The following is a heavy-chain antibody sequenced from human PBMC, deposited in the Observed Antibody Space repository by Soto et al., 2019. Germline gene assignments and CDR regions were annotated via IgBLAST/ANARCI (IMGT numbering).Heavy chain of an antibody. CDR2: ISTDGTST. CDR1: VFTFSSFW. CDR3: RRDRDSRGLGFIDF. J-gene: IGHJ4*02. D-gene: IGHD6-19*01. Sequence: GGSLRLSCAASVFTFSSFWMHWVGHVPGKGLVWVSRISTDGTSTTYAYSVKGRFTISRDNAKNTLDLEMNRLRAEDTALYYSRRDRDSRGLGFIDFWGQGTLGTGSA. V-gene: IGHV3-74*01.